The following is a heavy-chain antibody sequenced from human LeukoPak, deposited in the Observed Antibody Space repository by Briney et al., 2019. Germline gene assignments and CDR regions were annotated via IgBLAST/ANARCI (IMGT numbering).Heavy chain of an antibody. CDR3: ARTPYGTRFDY. V-gene: IGHV4-59*01. J-gene: IGHJ4*02. Sequence: SETLSLTCNVSGDSISHNYWSWIRQPPGEGLEWIGYVYYSGSTKYNPSLKSRVTMSVDTSKNQISLNLRSVTAADTAVHYCARTPYGTRFDYWGQGTLVTVSS. CDR1: GDSISHNY. CDR2: VYYSGST. D-gene: IGHD2-15*01.